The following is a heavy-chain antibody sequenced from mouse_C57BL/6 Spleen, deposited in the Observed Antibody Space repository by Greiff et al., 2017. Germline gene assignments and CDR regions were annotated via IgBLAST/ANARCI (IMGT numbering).Heavy chain of an antibody. Sequence: QVQLKESGPGLVAPSQSLSITCTVSGFSLTSYGVHWVRQPPGKGLEWLVVIWSDGSTTYNSALKSRLNISKDNSKSQAFLKMNRLQTDDTAMDDCARHYYGRSYWYFDVWGTGTTVTVSS. CDR3: ARHYYGRSYWYFDV. V-gene: IGHV2-6-1*01. D-gene: IGHD1-1*01. CDR1: GFSLTSYG. CDR2: IWSDGST. J-gene: IGHJ1*03.